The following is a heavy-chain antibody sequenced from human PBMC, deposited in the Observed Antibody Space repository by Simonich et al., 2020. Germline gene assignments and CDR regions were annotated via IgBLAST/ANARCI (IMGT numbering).Heavy chain of an antibody. CDR1: GYTFTGYY. CDR3: ARVSGGTAMVTSTFDI. CDR2: INPNSGGK. V-gene: IGHV1-2*02. Sequence: QVQLVQSGAEVKKPGASVKVSCKASGYTFTGYYMHWVRQAPGQGLEGKEWINPNSGGKNYTKKFQGRGNMTRDTSISTAYMELSRLRSDDTAVYYCARVSGGTAMVTSTFDIWGQGTMVTVSS. D-gene: IGHD5-18*01. J-gene: IGHJ3*02.